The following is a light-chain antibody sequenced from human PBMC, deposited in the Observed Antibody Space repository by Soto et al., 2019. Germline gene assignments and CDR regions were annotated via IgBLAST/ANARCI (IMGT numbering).Light chain of an antibody. CDR1: SSNIGTNT. CDR2: NNN. Sequence: QSVLTQPPSASGTPGQRVTISCSGSSSNIGTNTVSWYQHLPGTAPKLLIYNNNQRPSGVPDRFSGSKSGTSASLAISGLQSEDEADYYCAAWDDSLSGHFVFGTGTQLTVL. CDR3: AAWDDSLSGHFV. V-gene: IGLV1-44*01. J-gene: IGLJ1*01.